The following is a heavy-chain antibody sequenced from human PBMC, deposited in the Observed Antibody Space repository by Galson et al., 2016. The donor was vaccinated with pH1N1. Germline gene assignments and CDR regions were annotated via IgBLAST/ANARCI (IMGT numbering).Heavy chain of an antibody. CDR3: AKENWGCEY. Sequence: SLRLSCAASGFTFSRYYMTWVRQAPGKGLEWVANIKQDGSERNYVDSVKGRFTISRDNAKNSVYLQINSLRAEDTAVYYCAKENWGCEYWGQGTLVTVSS. J-gene: IGHJ4*02. CDR2: IKQDGSER. D-gene: IGHD7-27*01. CDR1: GFTFSRYY. V-gene: IGHV3-7*01.